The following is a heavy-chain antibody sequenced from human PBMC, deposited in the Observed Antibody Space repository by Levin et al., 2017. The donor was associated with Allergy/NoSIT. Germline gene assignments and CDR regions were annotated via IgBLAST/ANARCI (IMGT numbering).Heavy chain of an antibody. CDR1: GFSLSTSGVG. CDR3: AHRISPALLKEKAWFDY. CDR2: IYWDDDK. D-gene: IGHD2-15*01. Sequence: SGPTLVKPTQTLTLTCTFSGFSLSTSGVGVGWIRQPPGKALEWLALIYWDDDKRYSPSLKSRLTITKDTSKNQVVLTMTNMDPVDTATYYCAHRISPALLKEKAWFDYWGQGTLVTVSS. V-gene: IGHV2-5*02. J-gene: IGHJ4*02.